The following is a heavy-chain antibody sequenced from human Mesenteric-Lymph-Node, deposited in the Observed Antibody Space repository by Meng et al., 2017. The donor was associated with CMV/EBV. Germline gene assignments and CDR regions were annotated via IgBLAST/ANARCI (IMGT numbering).Heavy chain of an antibody. CDR3: ARISRRGYQIYYYYGMDV. D-gene: IGHD3-22*01. V-gene: IGHV4-34*01. CDR1: GGSFSGYY. Sequence: SETLSLTCAVYGGSFSGYYWSWIRQPPGKGLEWIGEINHSGSTNYNPSLKSRVTISVDTSKNQFSLKLSSVTAADTAVYYCARISRRGYQIYYYYGMDVWGQGTTVTSP. CDR2: INHSGST. J-gene: IGHJ6*02.